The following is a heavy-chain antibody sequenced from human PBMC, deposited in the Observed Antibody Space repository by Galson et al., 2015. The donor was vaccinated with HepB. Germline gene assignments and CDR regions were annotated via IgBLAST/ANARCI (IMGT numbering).Heavy chain of an antibody. CDR3: ARAPYYYDSSGYYYGGEKTDREAPQTKKYGMDV. Sequence: SVKVSCKASGYTFTSYGISWVRQAPGQGLEWMGWISAYNGTTNYEQKLQGRVTMTTDTSTSTAYMELRSLRSDDTAVYYCARAPYYYDSSGYYYGGEKTDREAPQTKKYGMDVWGQGTTVTVSS. CDR1: GYTFTSYG. V-gene: IGHV1-18*01. D-gene: IGHD3-22*01. J-gene: IGHJ6*02. CDR2: ISAYNGTT.